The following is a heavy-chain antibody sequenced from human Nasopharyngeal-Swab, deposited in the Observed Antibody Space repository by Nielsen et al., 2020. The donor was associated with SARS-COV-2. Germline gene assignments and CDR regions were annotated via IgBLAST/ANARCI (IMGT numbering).Heavy chain of an antibody. CDR3: ARHEYSSSVDY. CDR2: IYYSGST. V-gene: IGHV4-39*01. CDR1: GGSISSSSYY. D-gene: IGHD6-6*01. J-gene: IGHJ4*02. Sequence: SETLSLTCTVSGGSISSSSYYWGWIRQPPGKGLEWIGSIYYSGSTYYNPSLKSRVTISVDTSKNQFSLKLSSVTAADTAVYYCARHEYSSSVDYWGQGTLVTVSS.